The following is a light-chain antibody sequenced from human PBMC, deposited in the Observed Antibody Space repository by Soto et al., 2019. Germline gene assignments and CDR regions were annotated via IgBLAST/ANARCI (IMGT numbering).Light chain of an antibody. J-gene: IGLJ1*01. CDR2: EVS. Sequence: QSALTQPPSASGSPGQSVTISCTGTSSDVGGYNYVSWYQQHPGKAPKLMIYEVSKRPSGVPDRFSGSKSGNTASQTVSGLQAEDESDYYCSSYAGSNNLGHVFGTGTKVTVL. CDR3: SSYAGSNNLGHV. CDR1: SSDVGGYNY. V-gene: IGLV2-8*01.